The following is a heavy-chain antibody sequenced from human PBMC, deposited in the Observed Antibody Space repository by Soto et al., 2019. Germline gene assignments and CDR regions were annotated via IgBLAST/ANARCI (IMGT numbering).Heavy chain of an antibody. V-gene: IGHV3-33*01. CDR3: ARDRGGDEPIDY. CDR2: IWNGERSDR. D-gene: IGHD2-21*02. Sequence: QVQLVESGGGVVQPGKSLRLSCAASGFTFKNYGMNWVCQAPGKRLEWVAVIWNGERSDRYYEDSVKGRFTISRDNSKSTLFLQMNSLTAEDTAVYYCARDRGGDEPIDYWGQGIVVTVSS. CDR1: GFTFKNYG. J-gene: IGHJ4*02.